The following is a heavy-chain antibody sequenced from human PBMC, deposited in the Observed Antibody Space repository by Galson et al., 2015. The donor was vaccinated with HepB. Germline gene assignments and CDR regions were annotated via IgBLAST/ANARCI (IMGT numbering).Heavy chain of an antibody. D-gene: IGHD1-26*01. J-gene: IGHJ6*02. CDR3: AKDPELLSYYYYGMDV. Sequence: SLRLSCAASGFTFSAYVMSWVRQAPGKGLEWISAISGGGGSTYYADFVKGRFTISRDNSKNTLYLQMNSLRAEDTAVYYCAKDPELLSYYYYGMDVWGQGTTVTVSS. CDR1: GFTFSAYV. V-gene: IGHV3-23*01. CDR2: ISGGGGST.